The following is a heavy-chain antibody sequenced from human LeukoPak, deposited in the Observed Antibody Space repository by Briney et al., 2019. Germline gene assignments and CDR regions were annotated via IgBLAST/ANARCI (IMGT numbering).Heavy chain of an antibody. CDR2: ISWNSGSI. J-gene: IGHJ4*02. V-gene: IGHV3-9*01. D-gene: IGHD6-19*01. CDR3: AKDIHGSGWYWGGVDY. Sequence: PGRSLRLSCAASGFTFDDYAMHWVRQAPGKGLEWVSGISWNSGSIGYADSVKGRFTISRDNAKNSLYLQMNSLRAEDTALYYCAKDIHGSGWYWGGVDYWGQGTLVTVSS. CDR1: GFTFDDYA.